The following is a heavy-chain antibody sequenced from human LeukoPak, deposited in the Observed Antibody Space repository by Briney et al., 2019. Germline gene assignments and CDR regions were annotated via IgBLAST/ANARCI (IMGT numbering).Heavy chain of an antibody. J-gene: IGHJ5*02. CDR3: ARPYSPSPVAGTDGWFDP. CDR1: GGSISSSSYY. CDR2: IYYSGST. V-gene: IGHV4-39*01. D-gene: IGHD6-19*01. Sequence: PSETLSLTCTVSGGSISSSSYYWGWIRQPPGKGLEWTGSIYYSGSTYYNPSLKSRVTISVDTSKNQFSLKLSSVTAADTAVYYCARPYSPSPVAGTDGWFDPWGQGTLVTVSS.